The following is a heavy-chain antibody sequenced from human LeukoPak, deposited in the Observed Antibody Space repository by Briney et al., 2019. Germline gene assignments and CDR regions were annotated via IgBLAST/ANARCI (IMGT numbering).Heavy chain of an antibody. CDR2: IYPGDSDT. V-gene: IGHV5-51*01. D-gene: IGHD3-10*01. CDR1: GSIFTSYW. J-gene: IGHJ3*02. Sequence: GASLQISCKGSGSIFTSYWIGWVRQVPGKGLEWMGIIYPGDSDTRYSPSFQGQVTISADKSISTAYLQWSSLKASDTAMYYCARPLEVRGVDAFDIWGQGTMVTVSS. CDR3: ARPLEVRGVDAFDI.